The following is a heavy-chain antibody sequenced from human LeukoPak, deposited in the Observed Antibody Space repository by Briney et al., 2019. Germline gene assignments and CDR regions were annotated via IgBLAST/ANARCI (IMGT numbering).Heavy chain of an antibody. J-gene: IGHJ5*02. CDR2: IYYIGST. Sequence: SETLSLTCTVSGGSVSSGTHYWSWIRQPPGKGLEWSGYIYYIGSTNYNPSLKSRCTISVDTSKTQFSLKLRSVTAADTAIYYCSRIKREDTMIRGSRYLSGWFDPWGQGTLVTVSS. V-gene: IGHV4-61*01. D-gene: IGHD3-10*01. CDR1: GGSVSSGTHY. CDR3: SRIKREDTMIRGSRYLSGWFDP.